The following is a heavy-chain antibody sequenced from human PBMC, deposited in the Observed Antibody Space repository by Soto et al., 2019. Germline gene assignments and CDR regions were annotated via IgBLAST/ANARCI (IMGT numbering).Heavy chain of an antibody. Sequence: PGGSLRLSCAASGFTFSSYAMSWVRQAPGKGLEWVSAISGSGGSTYYADSVKGRFTISRDNSKNTLYLQMNSLRAEDTAVYYCASSRGYSYGYPFDYWGQGTLVTVSS. CDR3: ASSRGYSYGYPFDY. CDR2: ISGSGGST. J-gene: IGHJ4*02. V-gene: IGHV3-23*01. D-gene: IGHD5-18*01. CDR1: GFTFSSYA.